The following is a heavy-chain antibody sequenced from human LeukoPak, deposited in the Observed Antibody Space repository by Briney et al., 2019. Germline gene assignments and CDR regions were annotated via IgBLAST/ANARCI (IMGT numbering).Heavy chain of an antibody. D-gene: IGHD3-22*01. V-gene: IGHV3-30*02. CDR1: GFTFSSYG. J-gene: IGHJ4*02. CDR3: AKDHYYCDSSGYYSHY. CDR2: IRYDGSNK. Sequence: GSLRLSCAASGFTFSSYGMHWVRQAPGKGLEWVAFIRYDGSNKYYADSVKGRFTISRDNSKNTLYLQMNSLRAEDTAVYYCAKDHYYCDSSGYYSHYWGQGTLVTVSS.